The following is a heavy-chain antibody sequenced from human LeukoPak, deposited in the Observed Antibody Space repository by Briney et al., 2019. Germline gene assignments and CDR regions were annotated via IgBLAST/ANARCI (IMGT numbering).Heavy chain of an antibody. J-gene: IGHJ4*02. D-gene: IGHD2-15*01. CDR3: AREGCSGGSCYEGYFDY. Sequence: QPGGSLRLSCAASGFTVSSNYMSWVRQAPGKGLEWVSVIYSGGRTYYADSVKGRFTISRDNSKNTLYLQMNSLRAEDTAVYYCAREGCSGGSCYEGYFDYWGQGTLVTVSS. V-gene: IGHV3-66*01. CDR1: GFTVSSNY. CDR2: IYSGGRT.